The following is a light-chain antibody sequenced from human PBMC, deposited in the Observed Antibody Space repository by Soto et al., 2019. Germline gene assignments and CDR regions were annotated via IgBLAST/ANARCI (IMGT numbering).Light chain of an antibody. CDR1: HSFSSGY. CDR3: QQYGSSPRT. J-gene: IGKJ1*01. Sequence: EIELTQSPGTMTLTPGERVTLSSRDSHSFSSGYLAWYQLIPGQAPRLLIYCASSRSTGIPDRVSGSGPGTYFTLTISRLFPEDFAAYYCQQYGSSPRTFGQGTKVDSK. V-gene: IGKV3-20*01. CDR2: CAS.